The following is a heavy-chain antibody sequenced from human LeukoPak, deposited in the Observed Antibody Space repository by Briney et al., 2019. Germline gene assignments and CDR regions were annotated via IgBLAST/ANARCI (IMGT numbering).Heavy chain of an antibody. Sequence: QTGGSLRPSCVFSGFTFSSYAMSWVRQAPGKGLEWVSSLSGSGGSTYYADSVKGRFTISRDNSKNTLYLQMNSLRVEDTAVYYCAKDPHTGYSFAYWGQGTLVTVSS. V-gene: IGHV3-23*01. J-gene: IGHJ4*02. CDR1: GFTFSSYA. CDR2: LSGSGGST. CDR3: AKDPHTGYSFAY. D-gene: IGHD5-18*01.